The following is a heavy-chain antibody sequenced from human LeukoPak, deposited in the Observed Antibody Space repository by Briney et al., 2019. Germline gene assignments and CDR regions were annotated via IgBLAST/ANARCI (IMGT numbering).Heavy chain of an antibody. CDR1: GFTVSSNY. J-gene: IGHJ6*02. CDR2: IYSGGST. D-gene: IGHD3-16*01. Sequence: GGSLRLSCAASGFTVSSNYMSWVRQAPGKGLEWVSVIYSGGSTYYADSVKGRFTISRDNSKNTLYLQVNSLRAEDTAVYYCARDRSRITVSNYYYYGMDVWGQGTTVTVSS. CDR3: ARDRSRITVSNYYYYGMDV. V-gene: IGHV3-66*01.